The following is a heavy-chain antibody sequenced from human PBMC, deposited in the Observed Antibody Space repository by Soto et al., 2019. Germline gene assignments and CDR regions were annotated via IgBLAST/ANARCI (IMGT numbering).Heavy chain of an antibody. CDR3: TTARQWLALFYYYYYYMDV. CDR1: GFTFSNAW. CDR2: IKSKTDGGTT. D-gene: IGHD6-19*01. V-gene: IGHV3-15*01. Sequence: GGSLRLSCAASGFTFSNAWMSWVRQAPGKGQEWVGRIKSKTDGGTTDYAAPVKGRFTISRDDSKNTLYLQMNSLKTEDTAVYYCTTARQWLALFYYYYYYMDVWGKGTTVTVSS. J-gene: IGHJ6*03.